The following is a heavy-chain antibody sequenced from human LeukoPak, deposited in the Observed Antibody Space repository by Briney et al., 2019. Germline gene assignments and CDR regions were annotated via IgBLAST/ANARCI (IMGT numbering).Heavy chain of an antibody. V-gene: IGHV3-74*01. D-gene: IGHD1-26*01. Sequence: GGSLRLSCAASSFSFNSYWMLWVRQAPGKGLVWVSRINSDGTSTTYADSVKGRFTISRDNAKNTLYLQMSRLRAEDTAVYYCARVGGSYSIDYWGQGTLVTVSS. CDR3: ARVGGSYSIDY. CDR2: INSDGTST. CDR1: SFSFNSYW. J-gene: IGHJ4*02.